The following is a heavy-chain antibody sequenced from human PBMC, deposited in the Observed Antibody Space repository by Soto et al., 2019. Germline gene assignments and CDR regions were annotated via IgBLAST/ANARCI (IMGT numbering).Heavy chain of an antibody. CDR1: GFPVSSNY. CDR3: ARDLRIAEGHYYYYYGMDV. CDR2: IYSGGST. D-gene: IGHD6-13*01. V-gene: IGHV3-53*01. J-gene: IGHJ6*02. Sequence: GGSLRLSCAASGFPVSSNYMSWVRQAPGKGLEWVSVIYSGGSTYYADSVKGRFTISRDNSKNTLYLQMNSLRAEDTAVYYCARDLRIAEGHYYYYYGMDVWGQGTTVTVSS.